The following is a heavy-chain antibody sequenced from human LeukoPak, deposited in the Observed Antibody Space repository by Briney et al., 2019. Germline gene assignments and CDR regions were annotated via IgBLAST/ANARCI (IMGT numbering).Heavy chain of an antibody. V-gene: IGHV3-23*01. J-gene: IGHJ3*02. D-gene: IGHD3-22*01. Sequence: PGGSLRLSCAASGFTFSTYVMTWVRQAPGKGLEWVSLIGSSGTITYYADSVQGRFTISRDNSKNTVSLQMNSLRAEDTAVYYCARQYYYDSSGYYYVGAFDIWGQGTMVTVSS. CDR3: ARQYYYDSSGYYYVGAFDI. CDR2: IGSSGTIT. CDR1: GFTFSTYV.